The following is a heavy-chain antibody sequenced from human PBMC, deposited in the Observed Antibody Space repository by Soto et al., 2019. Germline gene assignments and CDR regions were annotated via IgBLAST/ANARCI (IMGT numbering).Heavy chain of an antibody. V-gene: IGHV1-69*13. CDR3: AREVNYYDSSGYYAD. CDR2: IIPIFGTA. J-gene: IGHJ4*02. D-gene: IGHD3-22*01. CDR1: GGTFSSYA. Sequence: SVKVSCKASGGTFSSYAISWVRQAPGQGLEWMGGIIPIFGTANYAQKFQGRVTITADESTSTAYMELSSLRSEDTAVYYCAREVNYYDSSGYYADWGQGTLVTVPQ.